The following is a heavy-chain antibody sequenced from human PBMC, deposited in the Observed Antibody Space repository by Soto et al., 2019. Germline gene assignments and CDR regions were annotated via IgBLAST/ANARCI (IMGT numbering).Heavy chain of an antibody. D-gene: IGHD3-10*01. CDR3: ANELYVSETYTNYYGMDV. CDR2: ISYDGSNR. CDR1: GFTFSMFG. J-gene: IGHJ6*02. V-gene: IGHV3-30*18. Sequence: QVQLVESGGGVVQPGRSLRLYCADSGFTFSMFGIHWVRQAPGNGLGWVAVISYDGSNRLYADSVNGRFTVSRDNSKNTRYLHMNSLKPEDTAVYYAANELYVSETYTNYYGMDVWGQGTTATVAS.